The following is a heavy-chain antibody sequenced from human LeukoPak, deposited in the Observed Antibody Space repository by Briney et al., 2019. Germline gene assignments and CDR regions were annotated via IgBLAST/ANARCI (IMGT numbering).Heavy chain of an antibody. CDR3: ARRGGIIRGVASYYYMDV. CDR1: GGSISSYY. D-gene: IGHD3-10*01. Sequence: SETLSLTCTVSGGSISSYYWSWIRQPPGKGLEWIGGIYYSGSTYYNPSLKSRVTISVDTSKNQFSLKLSSVTAADTAAYYCARRGGIIRGVASYYYMDVWGKGTTVTISS. J-gene: IGHJ6*03. CDR2: IYYSGST. V-gene: IGHV4-39*01.